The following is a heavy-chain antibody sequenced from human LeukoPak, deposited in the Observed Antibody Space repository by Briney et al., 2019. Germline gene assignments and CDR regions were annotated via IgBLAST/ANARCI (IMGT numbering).Heavy chain of an antibody. Sequence: GGSLRLSCAASGFSFSGYGMHWVRQAPGKGLGWVAFIRYDGSNEYYADSVKGRFTISRDKSKNTLSLQMNGLRVEDTAVYYCAKVMPPGRIRFYSYYMDVWGKGTTVTVS. J-gene: IGHJ6*03. D-gene: IGHD2-15*01. CDR2: IRYDGSNE. V-gene: IGHV3-30*02. CDR3: AKVMPPGRIRFYSYYMDV. CDR1: GFSFSGYG.